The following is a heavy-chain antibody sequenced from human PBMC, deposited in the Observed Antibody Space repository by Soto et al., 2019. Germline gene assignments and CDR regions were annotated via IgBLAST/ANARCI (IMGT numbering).Heavy chain of an antibody. CDR1: GGTFTSYS. CDR2: IIPVLGIA. J-gene: IGHJ5*02. D-gene: IGHD7-27*01. V-gene: IGHV1-69*08. Sequence: QVQLVQSGAEVKKPGSSVKVSCKASGGTFTSYSVTWVRQAPGQGLEWMGRIIPVLGIADYAQKFQGRVTITADTSTSTAYMELNSLSSEDTAVYYCAKEGLGTGARGFDPWGQGTLGTVSS. CDR3: AKEGLGTGARGFDP.